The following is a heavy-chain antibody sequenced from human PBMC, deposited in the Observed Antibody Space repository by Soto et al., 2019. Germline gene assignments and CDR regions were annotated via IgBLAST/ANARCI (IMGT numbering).Heavy chain of an antibody. CDR2: VNPSNGDA. J-gene: IGHJ4*02. CDR1: GYSFTSYN. Sequence: QVQLEQSGTEVKEPGASVKVSCKASGYSFTSYNINWVRQTTGQGLEWMGWVNPSNGDAGLAQRFQGRVTMSSDTSITTAFVEVSSLAPEYAAIYFSARAPRSAAIVVLDHWGPGTLGSVSS. D-gene: IGHD2-15*01. V-gene: IGHV1-8*01. CDR3: ARAPRSAAIVVLDH.